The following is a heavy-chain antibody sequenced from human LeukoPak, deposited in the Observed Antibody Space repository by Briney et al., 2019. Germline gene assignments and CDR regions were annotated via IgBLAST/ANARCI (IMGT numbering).Heavy chain of an antibody. V-gene: IGHV3-30-3*01. Sequence: GGSLRLSCAASGFTFSSYAMHWVRQAPGKGLEWVAVISYDGSNKYYADSVKGRFTISRDNSKNTLYLQMNSLRAEDTAVYYCAKGTSLVPSYYWGQGTLVTVSS. D-gene: IGHD2-8*01. J-gene: IGHJ4*02. CDR3: AKGTSLVPSYY. CDR2: ISYDGSNK. CDR1: GFTFSSYA.